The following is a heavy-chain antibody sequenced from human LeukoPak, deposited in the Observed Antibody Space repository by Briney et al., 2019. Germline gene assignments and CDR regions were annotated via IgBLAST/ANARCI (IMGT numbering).Heavy chain of an antibody. D-gene: IGHD3-10*01. Sequence: PSETLSLTCAVYGGSFSGYYCWIRQPPGKGLEWIGEINHRGVTNYSPSLKSRVTISVDMSKNQFSLKLTSVAAADTAVYYCASGPGTSMVRGVSPKYWGQGTLVTVSS. CDR2: INHRGVT. CDR1: GGSFSGYY. J-gene: IGHJ4*02. CDR3: ASGPGTSMVRGVSPKY. V-gene: IGHV4-34*01.